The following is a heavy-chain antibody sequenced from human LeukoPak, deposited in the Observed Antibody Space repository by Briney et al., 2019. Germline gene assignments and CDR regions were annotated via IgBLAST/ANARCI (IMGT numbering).Heavy chain of an antibody. CDR2: INSDGSST. J-gene: IGHJ4*02. V-gene: IGHV3-74*01. D-gene: IGHD3-22*01. CDR1: GFTFSSYW. CDR3: AKIAGDDSSGYYSSFDY. Sequence: GGSLRLSCAASGFTFSSYWMHWVRQAPGKGLVWVSRINSDGSSTSYADSVKGRFTISRDNAKNTLYLQMNSLRAEDTAVYYCAKIAGDDSSGYYSSFDYWGQGTLVTVSS.